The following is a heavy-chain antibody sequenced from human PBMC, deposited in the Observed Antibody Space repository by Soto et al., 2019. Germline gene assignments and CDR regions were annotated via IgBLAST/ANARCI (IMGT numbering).Heavy chain of an antibody. J-gene: IGHJ5*02. V-gene: IGHV3-30*18. CDR1: GFSFSSYG. CDR2: ISYDGSNK. CDR3: AKDAPDDSSSNWFGP. D-gene: IGHD6-6*01. Sequence: PEGSLKLSSAASGFSFSSYGMHGVRQAPGKGLEWVAVISYDGSNKYYADSVKGRFTISRDNSKNTLYLQMNSLRAEDTAVYYCAKDAPDDSSSNWFGPWGQGTLFTVSS.